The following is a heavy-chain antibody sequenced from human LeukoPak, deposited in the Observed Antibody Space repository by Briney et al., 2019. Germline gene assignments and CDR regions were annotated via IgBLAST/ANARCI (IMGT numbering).Heavy chain of an antibody. CDR1: GGSIGSLNHY. CDR2: IYYNGAT. V-gene: IGHV4-39*07. CDR3: AKEGRYDSSSRETDY. D-gene: IGHD6-6*01. J-gene: IGHJ4*02. Sequence: PSETLSLTCTVSGGSIGSLNHYWGWIRQPPGKGLEWLGTIYYNGATQYNPSLKSRVTLSVDPSKNQFSLKLTSVTAADTAVYYCAKEGRYDSSSRETDYWGQGILVTVSS.